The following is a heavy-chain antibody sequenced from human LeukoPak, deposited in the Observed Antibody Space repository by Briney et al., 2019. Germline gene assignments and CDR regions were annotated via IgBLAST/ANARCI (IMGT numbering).Heavy chain of an antibody. Sequence: SGGSLRLSCAASGFTFSSYVVSWVRQAPGKGLEWVSAISGSGGTTYYADSVKGRFTISRDNSKNTLYLQMNSLRAEDTAIYYCAKDDYDYGSNWGQGTLVTVSS. CDR1: GFTFSSYV. V-gene: IGHV3-23*01. CDR2: ISGSGGTT. D-gene: IGHD4/OR15-4a*01. J-gene: IGHJ4*02. CDR3: AKDDYDYGSN.